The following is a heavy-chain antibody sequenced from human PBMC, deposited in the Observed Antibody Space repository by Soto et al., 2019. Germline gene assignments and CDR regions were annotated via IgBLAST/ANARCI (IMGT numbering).Heavy chain of an antibody. J-gene: IGHJ4*02. D-gene: IGHD6-13*01. CDR2: IYQSGST. CDR1: GGAISSSKW. Sequence: SETLSLTCAVSGGAISSSKWWSWVRQPPGKGLEWIGEIYQSGSTNYNPSLESRVRMSVDKSRNQFSLKLTSVSAADTAVYYCARASATIAAAAIFDYWGQGTLVPSPQ. V-gene: IGHV4-4*02. CDR3: ARASATIAAAAIFDY.